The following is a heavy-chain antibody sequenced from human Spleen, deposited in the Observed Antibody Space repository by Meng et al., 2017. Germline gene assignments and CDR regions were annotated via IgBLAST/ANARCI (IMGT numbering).Heavy chain of an antibody. CDR3: ARGPTTMAHDFDY. CDR2: INHSGST. D-gene: IGHD4-11*01. CDR1: GGSFSDYY. Sequence: GTAPLQPSGTLSLTCVVPGGSFSDYYGSWIRQPPGKGLEWIGEINHSGSTNYNPSLESRATISVDTSQNNLSLKLSSVTAADSAVYYCARGPTTMAHDFDYWGQGTLVTVSS. J-gene: IGHJ4*02. V-gene: IGHV4-34*01.